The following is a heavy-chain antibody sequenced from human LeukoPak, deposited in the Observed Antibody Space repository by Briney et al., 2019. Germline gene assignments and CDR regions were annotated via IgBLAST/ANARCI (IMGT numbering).Heavy chain of an antibody. CDR3: ARGAYYYED. J-gene: IGHJ4*02. CDR2: ISSSSSTI. V-gene: IGHV3-48*01. Sequence: GGSLRLSCAASGFTFSSHSMNWVRQAPGKGLEWVSYISSSSSTIYYADSVEGRFTISRDNAKNSLYLQMNSLSAEDTAVYYCARGAYYYEDWGQGTLVTVSS. CDR1: GFTFSSHS. D-gene: IGHD3-22*01.